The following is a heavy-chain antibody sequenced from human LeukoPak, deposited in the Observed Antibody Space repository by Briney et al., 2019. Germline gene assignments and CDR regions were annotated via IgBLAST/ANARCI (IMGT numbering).Heavy chain of an antibody. D-gene: IGHD3-16*02. CDR1: GGSIGTYY. Sequence: TETLSLTCTVPGGSIGTYYWSGVRQSPGTGLEWIGYIYVTGTRYNPYLQSRVTISVDRSRNQFFLKMTSVTAADTAVYYCARHIGGGIEDMDVWGRGTKVTVSS. J-gene: IGHJ6*03. CDR2: IYVTGT. V-gene: IGHV4-59*08. CDR3: ARHIGGGIEDMDV.